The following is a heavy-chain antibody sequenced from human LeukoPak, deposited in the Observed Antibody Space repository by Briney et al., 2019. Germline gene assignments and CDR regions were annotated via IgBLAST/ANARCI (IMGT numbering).Heavy chain of an antibody. V-gene: IGHV1-46*01. Sequence: ASVKVSCKASGYTFTSYYMHWVRQAPGQGLEWMGIINPSGGSTGYAQKFQGRVTVTRDTSTSTVHMELSGLRSEDTAVYYCARDQEAFDYWGQGTLVTVSS. J-gene: IGHJ4*02. CDR2: INPSGGST. CDR3: ARDQEAFDY. CDR1: GYTFTSYY.